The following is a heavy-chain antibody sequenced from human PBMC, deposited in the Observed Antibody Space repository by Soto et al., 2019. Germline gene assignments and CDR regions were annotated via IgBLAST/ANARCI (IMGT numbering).Heavy chain of an antibody. Sequence: QVQLVESGGGVVQPGRSLRLSCAAAGFTFSSYGMHWVRQAPGKGLEWVAVISYDGSNKYYADSVKGRFTISRDNSKNTLYLQMSSLRAEDTAVYYCAKDRYGVVPAAIAYYYYGMDVWGQWTTVTVSS. CDR1: GFTFSSYG. D-gene: IGHD2-2*02. V-gene: IGHV3-30*18. CDR2: ISYDGSNK. J-gene: IGHJ6*01. CDR3: AKDRYGVVPAAIAYYYYGMDV.